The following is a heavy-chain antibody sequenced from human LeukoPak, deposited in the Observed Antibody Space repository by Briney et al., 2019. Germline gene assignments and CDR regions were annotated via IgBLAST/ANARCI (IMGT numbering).Heavy chain of an antibody. D-gene: IGHD2-15*01. J-gene: IGHJ4*03. V-gene: IGHV5-51*01. CDR1: GYSFTSYW. CDR3: VSFGESADKVVAHCVY. CDR2: IYPGDSDT. Sequence: GESLKISCKGSGYSFTSYWIGWVRQMPGEGLGWMGIIYPGDSDTRYSPSLQGQVTISADKSISTAYLQWSSLKAPHTALYNCVSFGESADKVVAHCVYWGHKGLVTASS.